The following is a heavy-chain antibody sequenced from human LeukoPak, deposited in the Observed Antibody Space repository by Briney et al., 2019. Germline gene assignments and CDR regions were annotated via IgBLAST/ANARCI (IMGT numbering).Heavy chain of an antibody. J-gene: IGHJ4*02. CDR3: ARDPLADYYDSSGPPYYFDY. CDR1: GFTFSSYA. Sequence: GGSLRLSCAASGFTFSSYAMSWLRQAPGQGLEWVSGISGSGGSTYYADSVKGRFTISRDNSKNTLYLQMNSLRAEDTAVYYCARDPLADYYDSSGPPYYFDYWGQGTLVTVSS. D-gene: IGHD3-22*01. CDR2: ISGSGGST. V-gene: IGHV3-23*01.